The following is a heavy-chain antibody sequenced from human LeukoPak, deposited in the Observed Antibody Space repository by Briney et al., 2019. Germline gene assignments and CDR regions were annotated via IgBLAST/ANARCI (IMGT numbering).Heavy chain of an antibody. CDR2: ISYDGSNK. D-gene: IGHD6-19*01. Sequence: PGRSLRLSCAASGFTFSSYAMHWVRQAPGKGLEWVAVISYDGSNKYYADSVKGRFTISRDNSKNTLYLQMNSLRAEDTAVYYCARETVGGIAVAGPLYGMDVWGQGTTVTVSS. CDR3: ARETVGGIAVAGPLYGMDV. V-gene: IGHV3-30-3*01. J-gene: IGHJ6*02. CDR1: GFTFSSYA.